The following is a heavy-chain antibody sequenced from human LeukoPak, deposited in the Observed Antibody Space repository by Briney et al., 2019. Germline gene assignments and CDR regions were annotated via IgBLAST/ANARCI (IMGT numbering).Heavy chain of an antibody. CDR1: GYTFTGYY. CDR3: ARPGGRIAAAADY. CDR2: INPNSGGT. V-gene: IGHV1-2*02. D-gene: IGHD6-13*01. J-gene: IGHJ4*02. Sequence: ASVKVSCKASGYTFTGYYMHWVRQAPGQGLEWMGWINPNSGGTNYAQKFQGRVTMTRDTSISTAYMELSRLRSDDTAVYYCARPGGRIAAAADYWGQGTLVTVSS.